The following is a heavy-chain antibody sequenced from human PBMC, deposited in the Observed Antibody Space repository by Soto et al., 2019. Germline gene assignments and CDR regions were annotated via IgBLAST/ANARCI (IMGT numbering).Heavy chain of an antibody. V-gene: IGHV3-48*01. Sequence: EVQLVESGGGLVQPGGSLRLSCAASGFTFSLYSMSWVRQAPGKGLEWVSYISRSSTGIHYADSVKGRITISRGDATNEMRRQRNSLRAGDTAVYCCARAVTWCLDVWGQGTTVSISS. CDR2: ISRSSTGI. CDR1: GFTFSLYS. D-gene: IGHD2-8*01. J-gene: IGHJ6*02. CDR3: ARAVTWCLDV.